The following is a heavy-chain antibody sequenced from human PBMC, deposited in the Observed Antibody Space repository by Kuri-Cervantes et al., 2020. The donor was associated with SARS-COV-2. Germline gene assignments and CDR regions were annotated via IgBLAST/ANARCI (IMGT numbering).Heavy chain of an antibody. CDR3: AREGCSGGSCYSSYYYYGMDV. CDR1: GGSFSGYY. J-gene: IGHJ6*02. Sequence: ESLKISCAVYGGSFSGYYWSWIRQPPGKGLEWIGEINHSGSTNYNPSLKSRVTISVDTSKNQFSLKLSSVTAADTAVYYCAREGCSGGSCYSSYYYYGMDVWGQGTTVTVAS. V-gene: IGHV4-34*01. CDR2: INHSGST. D-gene: IGHD2-15*01.